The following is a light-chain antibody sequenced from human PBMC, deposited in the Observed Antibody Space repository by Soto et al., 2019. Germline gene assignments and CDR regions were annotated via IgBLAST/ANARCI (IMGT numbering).Light chain of an antibody. J-gene: IGKJ1*01. CDR2: GAS. V-gene: IGKV3-15*01. Sequence: EIVMTQSPAPLSVSPGERATLSCRASQSVRSNLAWYQQKAGQAPRLLIYGASTRATGIPARFSGSGSGTEFTLTISSLQSEDFAVYYCQQYNNWPQTFGQGTKVDIK. CDR1: QSVRSN. CDR3: QQYNNWPQT.